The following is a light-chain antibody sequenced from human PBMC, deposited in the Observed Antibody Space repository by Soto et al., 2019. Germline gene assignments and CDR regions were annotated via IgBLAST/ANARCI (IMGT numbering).Light chain of an antibody. CDR2: GAS. J-gene: IGKJ5*01. Sequence: EIVLSLSPGTLSLTQRKRATLYCRASQSISSSYLAWYQQRPGQAPRLLIYGASSRATGIPDRFSGSGSGTEFTLTISRLEPEDFAVYYCQQYGSSLITFGQGTRLEIK. V-gene: IGKV3-20*01. CDR1: QSISSSY. CDR3: QQYGSSLIT.